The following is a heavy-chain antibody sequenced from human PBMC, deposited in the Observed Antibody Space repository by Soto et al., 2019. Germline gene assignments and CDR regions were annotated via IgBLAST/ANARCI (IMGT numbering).Heavy chain of an antibody. J-gene: IGHJ4*02. D-gene: IGHD6-13*01. Sequence: LSLTCTVSGGSISSYYWSWIRQPPGKGLEWIGYIYYSGSTNYNPSLKSRVTISVDTSKNQFSLSLTSINTADTAVYYCARSSNWFLSPFDYWGPGTLVTVSS. CDR2: IYYSGST. V-gene: IGHV4-59*01. CDR3: ARSSNWFLSPFDY. CDR1: GGSISSYY.